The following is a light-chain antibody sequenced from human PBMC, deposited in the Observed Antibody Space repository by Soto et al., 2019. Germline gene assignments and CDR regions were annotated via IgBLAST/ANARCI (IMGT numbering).Light chain of an antibody. J-gene: IGKJ1*01. Sequence: EIVLTQSPGTLSLSPGKRATLSCRASQSISSSYLAWYQQRPGQAPRLLIYGASSRATGIPDRFSGSGSGTEITLTISRLEPEDFAVYYCPQYGSSSWTFGQGTKVEIK. CDR3: PQYGSSSWT. CDR2: GAS. V-gene: IGKV3-20*01. CDR1: QSISSSY.